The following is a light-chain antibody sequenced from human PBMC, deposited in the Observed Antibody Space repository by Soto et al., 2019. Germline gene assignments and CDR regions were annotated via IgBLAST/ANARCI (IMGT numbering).Light chain of an antibody. Sequence: EIVLTQSPGTLSLSPGERATLSCRASQTVTSNYLAWYQQKPGQAPRLLMYGASSRVTGIPDRFSGSGSGTDFTLTISRLEPEDFAVDYCQQYGSSPWTFGQGTNVEIK. CDR3: QQYGSSPWT. V-gene: IGKV3-20*01. CDR1: QTVTSNY. CDR2: GAS. J-gene: IGKJ1*01.